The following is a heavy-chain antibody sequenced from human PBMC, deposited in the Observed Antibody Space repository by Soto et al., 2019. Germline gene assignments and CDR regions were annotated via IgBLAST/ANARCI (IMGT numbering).Heavy chain of an antibody. CDR2: ISSSGSTL. V-gene: IGHV3-48*03. Sequence: PGGSLRLSCAASGFTVSSYEMNWVRQAPGKGLEWVSYISSSGSTLYYADSVKGRFTISRDNAKNSLYLQMNSLRAEDTAVYYCARGIQPNSNYFDYWGQGTLVTVSS. J-gene: IGHJ4*02. D-gene: IGHD5-18*01. CDR1: GFTVSSYE. CDR3: ARGIQPNSNYFDY.